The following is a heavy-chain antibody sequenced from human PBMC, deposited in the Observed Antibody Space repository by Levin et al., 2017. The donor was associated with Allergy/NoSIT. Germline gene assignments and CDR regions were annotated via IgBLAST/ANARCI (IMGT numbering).Heavy chain of an antibody. D-gene: IGHD1-26*01. CDR2: ISDSGGRT. CDR1: GFTFSSYA. CDR3: AKENSGIYSSY. V-gene: IGHV3-23*01. J-gene: IGHJ4*02. Sequence: GESLKISCAASGFTFSSYAMSWVRQAPGKGLEWVSAISDSGGRTYYTDSVKGRFTISRDNSKNTLYLQMNSLRAEDTAVYYCAKENSGIYSSYWGQGTLVTVSS.